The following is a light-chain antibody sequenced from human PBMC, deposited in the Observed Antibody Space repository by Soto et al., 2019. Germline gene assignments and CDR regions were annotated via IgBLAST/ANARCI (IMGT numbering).Light chain of an antibody. V-gene: IGKV1-17*01. J-gene: IGKJ4*01. Sequence: DIQMTQSPSSLSASVGDRVTITCRASLAIRNDLGWYQQKPGKAPKRLIYAASSLQSGVPSRFSGSGSGTEFTLTISSLQAEDVAVYYCQQYYSTPVTFGGGTKVEIK. CDR3: QQYYSTPVT. CDR1: LAIRND. CDR2: AAS.